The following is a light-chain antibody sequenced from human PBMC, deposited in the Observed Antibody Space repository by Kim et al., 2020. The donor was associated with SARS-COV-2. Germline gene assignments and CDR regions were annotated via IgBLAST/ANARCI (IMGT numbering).Light chain of an antibody. CDR2: DVN. J-gene: IGLJ1*01. CDR1: SSDVGGHNY. CDR3: SSYTSSSTYV. V-gene: IGLV2-14*03. Sequence: GQSITISCTGTSSDVGGHNYVSWYQQHPGKAPKLMIYDVNNRPSGVSNRFSASKSDNTAPLTISGLQAEDEADYYCSSYTSSSTYVFGTGTKVTVL.